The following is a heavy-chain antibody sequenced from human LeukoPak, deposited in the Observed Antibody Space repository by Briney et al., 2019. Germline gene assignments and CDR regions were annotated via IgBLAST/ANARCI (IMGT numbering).Heavy chain of an antibody. J-gene: IGHJ5*02. Sequence: SETLSLTCAVYGGSFSGYYWSWIRQPPGKGLEWIGEINHSGSTNYNPSLKSRVTISVDTSKNQFSLKLSSVTAADTAVYYCARGRVFEYYYGSGSYRIGPWFDPWGQGTLVTVSS. CDR1: GGSFSGYY. D-gene: IGHD3-10*01. CDR3: ARGRVFEYYYGSGSYRIGPWFDP. CDR2: INHSGST. V-gene: IGHV4-34*01.